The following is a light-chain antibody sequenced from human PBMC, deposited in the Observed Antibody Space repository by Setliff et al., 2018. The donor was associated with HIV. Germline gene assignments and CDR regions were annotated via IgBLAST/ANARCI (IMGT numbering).Light chain of an antibody. CDR2: DVS. CDR1: SSDVGPYNY. CDR3: SSYTSSSTWV. Sequence: QSALTQPASVSGSPGQSITTSCTGTSSDVGPYNYVSWYQQHPGKAPKLMIYDVSNRPSGVSNRFSGSKSGNTASLTISGLQAEDEADYYCSSYTSSSTWVFGGGTKLTVL. J-gene: IGLJ3*02. V-gene: IGLV2-14*01.